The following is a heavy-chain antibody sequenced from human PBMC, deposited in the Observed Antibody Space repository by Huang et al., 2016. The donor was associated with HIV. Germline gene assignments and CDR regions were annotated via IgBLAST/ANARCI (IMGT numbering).Heavy chain of an antibody. CDR2: INTNSGNP. V-gene: IGHV7-4-1*02. J-gene: IGHJ4*02. Sequence: QVQLVQSGSELKKPGASVKVSCKASGYTFTSYAMNWGRQAPGQGLEGMGWINTNSGNPADAQGFTGRFVFSLDTSVSTAYLQISSLKAEDTAVYYCARGLYSSSWAPFDYWGQGTLVTVSS. CDR3: ARGLYSSSWAPFDY. CDR1: GYTFTSYA. D-gene: IGHD6-13*01.